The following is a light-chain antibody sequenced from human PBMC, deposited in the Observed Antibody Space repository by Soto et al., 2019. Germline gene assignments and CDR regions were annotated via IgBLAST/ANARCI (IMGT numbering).Light chain of an antibody. CDR3: QQYGSSPWTWM. V-gene: IGKV3-20*01. CDR1: QSVSSSY. CDR2: GAS. Sequence: EIVLTQSPGTLSLSPGERATLSCRASQSVSSSYLAWYQQKPGQAPRLLIYGASSRATGIPDRFSGSGSGTDFTLTISRLEPEDFAVYYCQQYGSSPWTWMFGQGTKVEIK. J-gene: IGKJ1*01.